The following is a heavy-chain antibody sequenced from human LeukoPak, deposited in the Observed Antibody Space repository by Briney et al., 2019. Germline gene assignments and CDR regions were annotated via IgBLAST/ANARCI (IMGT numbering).Heavy chain of an antibody. Sequence: GGSLRLSCAASGFTFDDYAMHWVRQAPGKGLEWVSLISWDGGSTYYADSVKGRFTISRDNSKNSLYLQMNSLRAEDTALYYCAKDSHSSGWYFDYWGQGTLVTVSS. CDR2: ISWDGGST. J-gene: IGHJ4*02. CDR3: AKDSHSSGWYFDY. D-gene: IGHD6-19*01. CDR1: GFTFDDYA. V-gene: IGHV3-43D*03.